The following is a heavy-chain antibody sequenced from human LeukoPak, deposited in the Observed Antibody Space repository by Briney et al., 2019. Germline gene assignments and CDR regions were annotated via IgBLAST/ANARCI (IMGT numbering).Heavy chain of an antibody. D-gene: IGHD3-10*01. CDR2: ISSNGGST. V-gene: IGHV3-64*01. CDR3: ARDYGSGSYYNSPGPDAFDI. J-gene: IGHJ3*02. CDR1: GFTFSSYA. Sequence: GGSLRLSCAASGFTFSSYAMHWVRQAPGKGLEYVSAISSNGGSTYYANSVKGRFTISRDNSKNTLYLQMGSLRAEDMAVYYCARDYGSGSYYNSPGPDAFDIWGQGTMVTVSS.